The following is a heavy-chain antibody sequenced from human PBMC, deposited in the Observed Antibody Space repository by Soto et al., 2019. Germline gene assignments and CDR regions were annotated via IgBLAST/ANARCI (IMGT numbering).Heavy chain of an antibody. CDR1: GGSFSGYQ. D-gene: IGHD3-10*01. J-gene: IGHJ6*03. Sequence: QVQLQQWGAGLLKPSETLSLTCAVYGGSFSGYQWSWIRQTPGKGLEWIGEINDSGNINYNPSLKSRVTILVDTAKKQISLKLSYVTAADTAVYYCARGLILWFGELSRRGGYYYYMDVWGTGTTVTVSS. CDR3: ARGLILWFGELSRRGGYYYYMDV. CDR2: INDSGNI. V-gene: IGHV4-34*01.